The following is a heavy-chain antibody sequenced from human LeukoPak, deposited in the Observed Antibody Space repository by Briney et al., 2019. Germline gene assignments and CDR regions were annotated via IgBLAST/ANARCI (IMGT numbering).Heavy chain of an antibody. CDR1: GASVNDYY. D-gene: IGHD3-16*01. J-gene: IGHJ6*03. V-gene: IGHV4-59*02. Sequence: SESLSLTCSVSGASVNDYYWSWIRQAPGRGLEWLGQVYSGGAAEYSPSLKGRVTISLDASTNKVSLSLRSATPADTAVFFCAREIVLMMSDAACPYFMDVWGRGTTVTVAS. CDR2: VYSGGAA. CDR3: AREIVLMMSDAACPYFMDV.